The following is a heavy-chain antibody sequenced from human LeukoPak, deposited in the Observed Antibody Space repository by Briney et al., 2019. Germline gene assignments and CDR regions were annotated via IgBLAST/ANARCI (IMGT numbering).Heavy chain of an antibody. V-gene: IGHV4-59*08. J-gene: IGHJ2*01. Sequence: PSETLSLTCSVSGGSISNNYWSWIRQPPVKGLEWIAYMSHSGSTKYNPSLKSRVTIALDTSKNQFSLKLSSVTAADMAVYYCARLFSRVGGYWHFDLWGRGTLVTVSS. CDR2: MSHSGST. D-gene: IGHD3-16*01. CDR1: GGSISNNY. CDR3: ARLFSRVGGYWHFDL.